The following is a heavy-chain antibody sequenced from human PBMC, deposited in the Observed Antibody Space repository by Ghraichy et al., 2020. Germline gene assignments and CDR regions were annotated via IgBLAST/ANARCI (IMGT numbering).Heavy chain of an antibody. CDR1: GFTFSSYS. Sequence: GESLNISCAASGFTFSSYSMNWVRQAPGKGLEWVSSISSSSSYIYYADSVKGRFTISRDNAKNSLYLQMNSLRAEDTAVYYCARDMKRGYYDILTGYYFPYGMDVWGQGTTVTVSS. J-gene: IGHJ6*02. CDR3: ARDMKRGYYDILTGYYFPYGMDV. D-gene: IGHD3-9*01. CDR2: ISSSSSYI. V-gene: IGHV3-21*01.